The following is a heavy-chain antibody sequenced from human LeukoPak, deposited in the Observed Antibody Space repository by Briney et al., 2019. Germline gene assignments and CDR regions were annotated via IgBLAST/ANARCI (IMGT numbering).Heavy chain of an antibody. V-gene: IGHV1-8*01. CDR3: ARGLGGVGATPGWFDP. CDR2: MNPNSGNT. D-gene: IGHD1-26*01. Sequence: ASVKVSCKASGYTFTSYDINWLRQATGQGLEWMGWMNPNSGNTGYAQKFQGRVTMTRNTCISTAYMELSSLRSEDTAVYYCARGLGGVGATPGWFDPWGQGTLVTVSS. CDR1: GYTFTSYD. J-gene: IGHJ5*02.